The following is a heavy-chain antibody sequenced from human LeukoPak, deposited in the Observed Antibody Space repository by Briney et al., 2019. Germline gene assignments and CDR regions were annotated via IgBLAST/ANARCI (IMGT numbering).Heavy chain of an antibody. V-gene: IGHV4-34*01. CDR1: GGSFSGYY. D-gene: IGHD3-10*01. CDR3: ARRRRYYYGSGSVFDY. Sequence: NASETLSLTCAVYGGSFSGYYWSWIRQPPGKGLEWIGEINHSGSTNYNPSLKSRVTISVDTSKNQFSLKLSSVTAADTAVYYCARRRRYYYGSGSVFDYWGQGTLVTVSS. J-gene: IGHJ4*02. CDR2: INHSGST.